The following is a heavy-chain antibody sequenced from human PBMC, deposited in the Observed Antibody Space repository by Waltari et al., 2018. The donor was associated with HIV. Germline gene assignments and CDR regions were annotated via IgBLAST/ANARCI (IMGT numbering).Heavy chain of an antibody. D-gene: IGHD6-13*01. J-gene: IGHJ5*02. Sequence: QVQLVQSGAEVKKPGSSVKVSCRASGGSFRSYAITWVRQAPGQGLEWMGGLSPVLGTANDAQKFQGRVTITADESTSTAYMDLRSLTSEDTAVYYCARILGSSWYNWIDPWGQGTLVTVSS. CDR2: LSPVLGTA. V-gene: IGHV1-69*11. CDR3: ARILGSSWYNWIDP. CDR1: GGSFRSYA.